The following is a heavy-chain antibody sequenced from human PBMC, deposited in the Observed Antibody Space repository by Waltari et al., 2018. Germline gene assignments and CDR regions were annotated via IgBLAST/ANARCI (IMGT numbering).Heavy chain of an antibody. CDR1: GFTFRSYA. D-gene: IGHD1-26*01. Sequence: QVQLVESGGGVVQPGRSLRLSCAASGFTFRSYAMHWVRQAPGKGLEWVAVISYDGSNKYYADSVKGRFTISRDNSKNTLYLQMNSLRAEDTAVYYCARESSGSYYNEGYFDYWGQGTLVTVSS. J-gene: IGHJ4*02. V-gene: IGHV3-30-3*01. CDR2: ISYDGSNK. CDR3: ARESSGSYYNEGYFDY.